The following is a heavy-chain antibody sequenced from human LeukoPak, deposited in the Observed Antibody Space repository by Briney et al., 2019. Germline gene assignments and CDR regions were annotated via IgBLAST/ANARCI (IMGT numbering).Heavy chain of an antibody. V-gene: IGHV3-7*01. Sequence: PGGSLRLSCAASGFIFSDFWMTWVRQAPGKGLEWVANIKGDGSEGNYVGSVKGRFTVSRDNAKNLLYLQLNNLRAEDTAVYYCTRKTYRYCSSTSCPPGAFDIWGQGTMVTVSS. CDR1: GFIFSDFW. CDR3: TRKTYRYCSSTSCPPGAFDI. D-gene: IGHD2-2*01. CDR2: IKGDGSEG. J-gene: IGHJ3*02.